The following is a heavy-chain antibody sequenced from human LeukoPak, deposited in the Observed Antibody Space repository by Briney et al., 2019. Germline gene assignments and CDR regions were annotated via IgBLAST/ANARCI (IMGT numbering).Heavy chain of an antibody. CDR1: GFTFSSYS. D-gene: IGHD6-13*01. V-gene: IGHV3-21*01. CDR2: ISSSSYI. J-gene: IGHJ3*02. Sequence: PGGSLRLSCAASGFTFSSYSMNWVRQAPGKGPEWVSSISSSSYIYYADSVKGRFTISRDNAKNSLYLQMNSLRAEDTAVYYCAREGDSSSYSWFAFDIWGQGTMVTVSS. CDR3: AREGDSSSYSWFAFDI.